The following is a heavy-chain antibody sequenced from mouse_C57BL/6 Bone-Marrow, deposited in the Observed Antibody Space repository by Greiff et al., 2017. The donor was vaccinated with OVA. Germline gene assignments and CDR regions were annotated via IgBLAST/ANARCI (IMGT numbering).Heavy chain of an antibody. CDR1: GFTFSDYY. V-gene: IGHV5-12*01. CDR3: ARRGYGSSYWYFDV. CDR2: ISNGGGST. Sequence: EVNVVESGGGLVQPGGSLKLSCAASGFTFSDYYMYWVRQTPEKRLEWVAYISNGGGSTYYPDTVKGRFTISRDNAKNTLYLQMSRLTSEDTAMYYCARRGYGSSYWYFDVWGTGTTVTVSS. D-gene: IGHD1-1*01. J-gene: IGHJ1*03.